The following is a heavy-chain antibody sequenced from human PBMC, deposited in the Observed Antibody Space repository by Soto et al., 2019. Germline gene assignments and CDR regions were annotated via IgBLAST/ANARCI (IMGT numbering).Heavy chain of an antibody. V-gene: IGHV3-33*01. Sequence: LRLSCAASGFTFSSYGMHWVRQAPGKGLEWVAVIWYDGSNKYYADSVKGRFTISRDNSKNTLYLQMNSLRAEDTAVYYCAGDAALNNYDILTGTSSYGMDVWGQGTTVTVSS. CDR2: IWYDGSNK. D-gene: IGHD3-9*01. CDR1: GFTFSSYG. CDR3: AGDAALNNYDILTGTSSYGMDV. J-gene: IGHJ6*02.